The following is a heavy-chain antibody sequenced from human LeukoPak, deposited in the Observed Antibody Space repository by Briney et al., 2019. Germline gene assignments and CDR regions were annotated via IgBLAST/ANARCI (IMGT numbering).Heavy chain of an antibody. CDR2: INPSGGYT. D-gene: IGHD4-17*01. CDR3: ARGGDYVGGNFDF. V-gene: IGHV1-46*01. J-gene: IGHJ4*02. CDR1: GYTFSNPY. Sequence: ASVKVSCKASGYTFSNPYMHWVRQAPGQGLEWMGIINPSGGYTSFAQKSQDRVTMTRDTSTSTVYMQLSSLRSEDTAVYYCARGGDYVGGNFDFWGQGALVTVSS.